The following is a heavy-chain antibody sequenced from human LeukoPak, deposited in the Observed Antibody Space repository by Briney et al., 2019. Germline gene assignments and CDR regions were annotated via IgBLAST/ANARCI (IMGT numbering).Heavy chain of an antibody. D-gene: IGHD2-15*01. CDR1: GFTSSHYV. CDR3: GRDGGNRWFDF. Sequence: GGSLRLSCVASGFTSSHYVMNGVGQAPGKGLQWVSVISTTSLNTYYADSVKGRFTISRDNSKNTLYLQMSSLESDDTVVYYCGRDGGNRWFDFWGQGTLVTVSS. J-gene: IGHJ4*02. V-gene: IGHV3-23*01. CDR2: ISTTSLNT.